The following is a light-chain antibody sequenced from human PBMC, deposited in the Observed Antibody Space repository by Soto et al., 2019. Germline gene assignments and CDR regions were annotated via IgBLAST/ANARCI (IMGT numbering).Light chain of an antibody. CDR1: QGIRID. Sequence: IQMTQSPSSLSASVGDRVTITCRASQGIRIDLGWYQQKPGKAPKLLIYAASTLQTGVPSRFSGSGSGTDFTLTISSLQPEDFATYYCLQDYNFPWTFGQGTKVDTK. V-gene: IGKV1-6*01. CDR3: LQDYNFPWT. CDR2: AAS. J-gene: IGKJ1*01.